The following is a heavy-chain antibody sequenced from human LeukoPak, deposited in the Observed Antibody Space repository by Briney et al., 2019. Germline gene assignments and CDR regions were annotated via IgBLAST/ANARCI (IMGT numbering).Heavy chain of an antibody. D-gene: IGHD5-18*01. Sequence: SETLSLTCTVYGGSFSGYYWSWIRQPPGKGLEWIGEINHSGSTNYNPSLKSRVTISVDTSKNQFSLKLSSVTAADTAVYYCAGRRGYSYGSNWFDPWGQGTLVTVSS. CDR2: INHSGST. J-gene: IGHJ5*02. CDR1: GGSFSGYY. CDR3: AGRRGYSYGSNWFDP. V-gene: IGHV4-34*01.